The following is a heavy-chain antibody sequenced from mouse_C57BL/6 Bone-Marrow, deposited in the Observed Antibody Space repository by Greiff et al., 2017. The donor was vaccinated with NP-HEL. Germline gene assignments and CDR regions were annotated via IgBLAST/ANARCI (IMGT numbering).Heavy chain of an antibody. Sequence: QVQLKQSGAELARPGASVKLSCKASGYTFTSYGISWVKQRTGQGLEWIGEIYPRSGNTYYNEKFKGKATLTADKSSSTAYMELRSLTSEDSAVYFCAREGLRRRGYYYAMDYWGQGTSVTVSS. CDR3: AREGLRRRGYYYAMDY. D-gene: IGHD2-2*01. J-gene: IGHJ4*01. CDR2: IYPRSGNT. CDR1: GYTFTSYG. V-gene: IGHV1-81*01.